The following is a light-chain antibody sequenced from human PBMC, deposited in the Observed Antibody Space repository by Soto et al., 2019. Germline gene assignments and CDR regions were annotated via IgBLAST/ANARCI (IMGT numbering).Light chain of an antibody. CDR3: QQFNVYSPT. CDR2: DAS. J-gene: IGKJ1*01. CDR1: QSIGRW. V-gene: IGKV1-5*01. Sequence: DIQMTQSPSTVSASVGDRVTITCRASQSIGRWLAWYQQKPGKATNLLIYDASRLESGVPSRFSGSGSGTEFSLTVSSLQPDDSATYYCQQFNVYSPTFGRVTKLAIK.